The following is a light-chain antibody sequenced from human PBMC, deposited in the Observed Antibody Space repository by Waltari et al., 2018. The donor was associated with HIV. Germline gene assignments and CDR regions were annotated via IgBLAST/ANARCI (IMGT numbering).Light chain of an antibody. CDR2: DVT. Sequence: QSALTQPPSASGSPGQSVAISCTGSSNDIAPYNFVSWYQHHPGKAPKLLIYDVTRRPPGIPDRFSGTKSGYTASLTVSDLQVEDEADYYCVSYTEKDTFLLFGGGTKLAV. CDR1: SNDIAPYNF. CDR3: VSYTEKDTFLL. J-gene: IGLJ2*01. V-gene: IGLV2-8*01.